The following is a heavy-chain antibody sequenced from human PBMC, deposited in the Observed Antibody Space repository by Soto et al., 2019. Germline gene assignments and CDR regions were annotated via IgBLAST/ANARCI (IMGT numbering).Heavy chain of an antibody. Sequence: GGSLRLSWAPSGCSFSSLGIHWARQAPGKGLEWVAVIWYDGSNKVYADSVKGRFTISRDNSKNTLYLQMNSLRAEDTAVYYCARDLAGDYGALDTWGQGTMVTVSS. CDR1: GCSFSSLG. CDR3: ARDLAGDYGALDT. J-gene: IGHJ3*02. V-gene: IGHV3-33*01. D-gene: IGHD3-10*01. CDR2: IWYDGSNK.